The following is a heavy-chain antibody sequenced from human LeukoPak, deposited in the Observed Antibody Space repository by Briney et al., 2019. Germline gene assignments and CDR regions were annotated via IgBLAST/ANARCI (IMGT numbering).Heavy chain of an antibody. CDR3: ARRELAGSTAYFDY. Sequence: ASVKVSCKASGYTFTDYFMHWVRQAPGQGLEWMGIINPSGGSTNYAQDFQGRVTMTRDTSTSTVYMELSSLRSEDTAVYYCARRELAGSTAYFDYWGQGTLVTVSS. CDR1: GYTFTDYF. D-gene: IGHD1-26*01. J-gene: IGHJ4*02. V-gene: IGHV1-46*01. CDR2: INPSGGST.